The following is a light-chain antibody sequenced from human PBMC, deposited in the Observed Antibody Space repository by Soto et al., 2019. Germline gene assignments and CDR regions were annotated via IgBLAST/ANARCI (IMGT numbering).Light chain of an antibody. J-gene: IGKJ5*01. V-gene: IGKV3-20*01. CDR2: GAS. CDR3: QQYENSPIT. CDR1: QSITSSF. Sequence: GERASLSCGASQSITSSFLAWYQQKPGQAPRLLIYGASSRATGIPDRFSGTGSETDFTLTINRLEPEDFAVYYCQQYENSPITFGQGTRLEIK.